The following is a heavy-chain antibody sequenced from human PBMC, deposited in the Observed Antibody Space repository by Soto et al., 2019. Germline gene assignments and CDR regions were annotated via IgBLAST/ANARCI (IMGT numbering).Heavy chain of an antibody. CDR3: TRISGYLYNYYGMDV. J-gene: IGHJ6*02. D-gene: IGHD5-12*01. CDR2: IIPIFGTA. CDR1: GGTFSSYA. V-gene: IGHV1-69*13. Sequence: PVKVSCKASGGTFSSYAISWVRQAPGQGLEWMGGIIPIFGTANYAQKFQGRVTITADESTSTAYMELNSLKTEDTAVYYCTRISGYLYNYYGMDVWGQGTTVTVSS.